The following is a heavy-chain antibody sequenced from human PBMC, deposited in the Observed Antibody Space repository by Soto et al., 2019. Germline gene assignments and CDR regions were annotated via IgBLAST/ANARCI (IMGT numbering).Heavy chain of an antibody. J-gene: IGHJ4*02. CDR1: GYTFLNYA. Sequence: ASVKVSCKASGYTFLNYAMSWVRQAPGKGLEWVSLVDSSQHTFYAESVKGRFTVSRDNSKNMVYLQMNSLTADDTALYYCAKWLRGGSYYCDFWGQGTMVTVSS. D-gene: IGHD2-15*01. CDR2: VDSSQHT. V-gene: IGHV3-23*01. CDR3: AKWLRGGSYYCDF.